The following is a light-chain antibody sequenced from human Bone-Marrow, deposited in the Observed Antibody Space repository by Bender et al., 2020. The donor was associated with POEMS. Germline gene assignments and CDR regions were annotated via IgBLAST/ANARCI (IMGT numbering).Light chain of an antibody. CDR2: EVS. J-gene: IGLJ1*01. Sequence: QSALTQPASVSGSPGQSVTISCTGTSSDVGSYNLVSWYQQHPGKAPKLMIYEVSKRPSGVSNRFSGSSSGTTVTLTISGVLAEDEADYYCQSPDSSGTSYVFGTGTKVTVL. V-gene: IGLV2-14*02. CDR1: SSDVGSYNL. CDR3: QSPDSSGTSYV.